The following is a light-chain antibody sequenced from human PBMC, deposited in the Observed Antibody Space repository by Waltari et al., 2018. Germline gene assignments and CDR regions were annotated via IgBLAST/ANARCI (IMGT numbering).Light chain of an antibody. V-gene: IGLV8-61*01. CDR2: NTN. CDR3: MLYMGDGISV. Sequence: TVVTQESSLSVSPGETVTLTCGLNSASVSTSNYPSWYQQTPGQTPRTLIYNTNMRPAGVPGRFSGSILGNKGVLTITGAQAEDESDYFCMLYMGDGISVFGSGTKLTVL. J-gene: IGLJ6*01. CDR1: SASVSTSNY.